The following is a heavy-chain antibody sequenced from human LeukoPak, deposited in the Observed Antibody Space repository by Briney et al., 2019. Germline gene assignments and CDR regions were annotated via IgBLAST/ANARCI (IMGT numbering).Heavy chain of an antibody. CDR2: ISYDGSNK. Sequence: GGSLRLSCAASGFTFSSYGVHWVRQAPGKGLEWVAVISYDGSNKYYVDSVKGRFTISRDNSKNTLYLQMNSLRDEDTAVYYCAKDRGEQWLVTSFDYWGQGTLVTVSS. D-gene: IGHD6-19*01. CDR1: GFTFSSYG. CDR3: AKDRGEQWLVTSFDY. V-gene: IGHV3-30*18. J-gene: IGHJ4*02.